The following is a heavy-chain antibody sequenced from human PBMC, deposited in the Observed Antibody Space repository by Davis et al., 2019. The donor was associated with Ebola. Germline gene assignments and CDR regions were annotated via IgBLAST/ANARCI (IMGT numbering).Heavy chain of an antibody. V-gene: IGHV3-74*01. CDR3: ARDVGGRAGY. J-gene: IGHJ4*02. Sequence: PWGSLRLSCVGSEFTFRSYWFHWVRHAPGTGLEWVSRIDTDGSTTNYADSVRGRFTISSDNAKNTLFLQMNSLRADDTAVYYCARDVGGRAGYWGQGTLVTVSS. CDR1: EFTFRSYW. CDR2: IDTDGSTT.